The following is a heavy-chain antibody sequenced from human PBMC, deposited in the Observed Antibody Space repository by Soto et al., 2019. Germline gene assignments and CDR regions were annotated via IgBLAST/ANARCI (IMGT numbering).Heavy chain of an antibody. CDR1: GFTVSSNY. V-gene: IGHV3-66*01. CDR2: LYSGGST. J-gene: IGHJ6*03. CDR3: AREQYMDV. Sequence: EVQLVESGGGLVQPGGSLRLSCAASGFTVSSNYMNWVRQAPGKGLEWVSVLYSGGSTYYADSVKRRFTISRDNSKNTLYLQMNSMRAEDTAVYYCAREQYMDVWGKGTTVTVSS.